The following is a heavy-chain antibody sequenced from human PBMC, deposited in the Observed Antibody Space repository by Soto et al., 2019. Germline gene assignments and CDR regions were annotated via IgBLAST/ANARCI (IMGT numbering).Heavy chain of an antibody. Sequence: QVQLVESGGGVVQPGRSLRLSCAASGFTFSSYGMHWVRQAPGTGLEWVAVIWYDGSDKYYVDSVKGRFTISRDNSKKTLYLKSHSLRVEDTDVYYSARGNYYACGTCSYRGMDVWSQGTTVTVSS. CDR2: IWYDGSDK. CDR1: GFTFSSYG. D-gene: IGHD3-10*01. CDR3: ARGNYYACGTCSYRGMDV. J-gene: IGHJ6*02. V-gene: IGHV3-33*01.